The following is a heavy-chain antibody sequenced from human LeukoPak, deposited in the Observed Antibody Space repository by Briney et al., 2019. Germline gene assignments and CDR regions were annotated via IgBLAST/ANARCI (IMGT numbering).Heavy chain of an antibody. Sequence: GASVKVSCKASRGTFSSYAISWVRQAPGQGLEWMGGFIPIFGTANYAQKFQGRVTITADKSTSTAYMELSSLRSEDTAVYYCARGSELWSPHYFDYWGQGTLVTVSS. D-gene: IGHD5-18*01. CDR3: ARGSELWSPHYFDY. V-gene: IGHV1-69*06. CDR2: FIPIFGTA. J-gene: IGHJ4*02. CDR1: RGTFSSYA.